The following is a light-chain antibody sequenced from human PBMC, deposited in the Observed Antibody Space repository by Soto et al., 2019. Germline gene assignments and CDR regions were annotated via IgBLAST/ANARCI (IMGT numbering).Light chain of an antibody. CDR3: EQYGSSPST. Sequence: EIVLTQSPGTLSLSPGARATLSCRASQSVSSSYLAWYQQKPGQAPRLLIYGASSRATGIPDRFSGSGSGTDFTLTISRLEPEDFAVYYCEQYGSSPSTFGQGNKVEIK. CDR2: GAS. CDR1: QSVSSSY. J-gene: IGKJ2*01. V-gene: IGKV3-20*01.